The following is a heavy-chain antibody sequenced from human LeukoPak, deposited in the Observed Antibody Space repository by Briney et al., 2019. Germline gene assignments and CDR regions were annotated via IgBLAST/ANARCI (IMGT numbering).Heavy chain of an antibody. V-gene: IGHV3-74*01. CDR2: INGDGSST. D-gene: IGHD3-10*01. CDR1: GFTFSSYW. J-gene: IGHJ3*02. CDR3: ARSYYGSGSYGDAFDI. Sequence: GGSLRLSCAASGFTFSSYWMHWVRQAPGKGLVWLSHINGDGSSTNYADSVKGRFTISRDNAKNTLYLQMNSLRAEDTALYHCARSYYGSGSYGDAFDIWGQGTVVTVSS.